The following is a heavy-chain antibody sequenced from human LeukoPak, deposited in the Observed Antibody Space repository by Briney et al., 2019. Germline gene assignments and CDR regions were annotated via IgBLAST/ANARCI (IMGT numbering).Heavy chain of an antibody. CDR3: ARSRPYSSGWYSPFDY. D-gene: IGHD6-19*01. J-gene: IGHJ4*02. CDR2: IYYSGST. V-gene: IGHV4-59*12. Sequence: SEALSLTCTVSGGSISSYYWSWIRQPPGKGLEWIGYIYYSGSTNYNPSLKSRVTMSVDTSKNQFSLKLSSVTAADTAVYYCARSRPYSSGWYSPFDYWGQGTLVTVSS. CDR1: GGSISSYY.